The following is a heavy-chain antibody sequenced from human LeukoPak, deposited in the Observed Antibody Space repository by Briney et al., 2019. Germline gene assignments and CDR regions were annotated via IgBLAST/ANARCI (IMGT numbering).Heavy chain of an antibody. D-gene: IGHD3-22*01. CDR2: INPKSGGT. V-gene: IGHV1-2*02. CDR1: GYTFNGYY. J-gene: IGHJ1*01. Sequence: GASVKVSCKASGYTFNGYYLHWVRQAPGQGLEWMGWINPKSGGTKYGQKFQGRVTVTRDASISAAYMELSSLRSDDTAVYYCARDQDSSGYYYYHFQHWGQGTLVTVSS. CDR3: ARDQDSSGYYYYHFQH.